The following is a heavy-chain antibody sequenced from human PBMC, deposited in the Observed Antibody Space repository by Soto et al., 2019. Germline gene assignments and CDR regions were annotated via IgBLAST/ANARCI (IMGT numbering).Heavy chain of an antibody. CDR2: INPNCGST. V-gene: IGHV1-46*01. CDR1: GYPFSSYY. CDR3: ARGLGLGDC. Sequence: QVQLVQSGAEVKKPGASVKVSCRASGYPFSSYYIRWVRQSTGQGLAWIGIINPNCGSTDSAQNFEGRLRVNRDTTRAPVYMDLSALTSDAAAAYVCARGLGLGDCWGQGTLVTVSS. J-gene: IGHJ4*02.